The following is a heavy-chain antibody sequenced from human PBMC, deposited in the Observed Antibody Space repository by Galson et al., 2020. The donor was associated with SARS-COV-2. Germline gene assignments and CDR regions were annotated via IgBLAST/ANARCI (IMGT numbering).Heavy chain of an antibody. CDR1: GFNFSTYS. CDR2: IRSTSSII. D-gene: IGHD3-10*01. Sequence: GESLKISCAASGFNFSTYSMIWVRQAPGKGLEWVSYIRSTSSIIYYADSVKGRFTISRDNAKNSLYLQMDSLRAEDTAVYYCARIAFYGSGSFYPYYGMDVWGQGTTVTVSS. CDR3: ARIAFYGSGSFYPYYGMDV. V-gene: IGHV3-48*04. J-gene: IGHJ6*02.